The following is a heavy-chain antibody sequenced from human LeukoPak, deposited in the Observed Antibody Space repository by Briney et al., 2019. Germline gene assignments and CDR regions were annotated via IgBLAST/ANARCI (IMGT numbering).Heavy chain of an antibody. D-gene: IGHD2-15*01. CDR1: GGSISSSSYY. V-gene: IGHV4-39*07. CDR3: ARDHGDRYCSGGSCYGLDY. Sequence: PSETLSLTCTVSGGSISSSSYYWGWIRQPPGKGLEWIGGIYYSGSTYYNPSLKSRVTISVDTSKNQFSLKLSSVTAADTAVYYCARDHGDRYCSGGSCYGLDYWGQGTLVTVSS. J-gene: IGHJ4*02. CDR2: IYYSGST.